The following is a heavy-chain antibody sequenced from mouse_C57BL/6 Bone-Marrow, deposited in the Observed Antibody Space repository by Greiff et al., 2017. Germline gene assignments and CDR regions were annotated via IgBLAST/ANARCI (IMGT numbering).Heavy chain of an antibody. Sequence: VQLQQSGPELVKPGASVKISCKASGYTFTDYYMNWVKQSHGKSLEWIGDINPNNGGTSYNQKFKGKATLTVDKSSSTAYMELRSLTSEDSAVYYCARRDYYGSSFAMEYWGQGTSVTVSS. D-gene: IGHD1-1*01. V-gene: IGHV1-26*01. CDR1: GYTFTDYY. CDR2: INPNNGGT. CDR3: ARRDYYGSSFAMEY. J-gene: IGHJ4*01.